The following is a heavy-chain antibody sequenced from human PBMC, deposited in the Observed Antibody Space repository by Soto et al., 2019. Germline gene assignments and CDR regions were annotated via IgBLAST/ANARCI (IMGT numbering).Heavy chain of an antibody. CDR1: GGSISSGGYY. D-gene: IGHD2-15*01. Sequence: SETLSLTCTVSGGSISSGGYYWSWIRQHPGKGLEWIGYIYYSGSTYYNPSLKSRVTISVDTSKNQFSLKLSSVTAADTAVYYCARVARGIVVVVPAKSAFDIWGQGTMVTLSS. CDR2: IYYSGST. CDR3: ARVARGIVVVVPAKSAFDI. V-gene: IGHV4-31*03. J-gene: IGHJ3*02.